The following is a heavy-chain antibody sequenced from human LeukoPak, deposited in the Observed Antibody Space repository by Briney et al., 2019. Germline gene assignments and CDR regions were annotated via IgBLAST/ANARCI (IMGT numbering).Heavy chain of an antibody. Sequence: GGSLRLSCTASGFTFSNYAMSWVRQAPGKGLEWVSSISGSGDSTYYADSVQGRFTISRDNSKNALYLQMNSLRAEDTAVYYCAKSPGSYSNQLHYGGQGTLVTVSS. J-gene: IGHJ4*02. CDR1: GFTFSNYA. D-gene: IGHD4-11*01. V-gene: IGHV3-23*01. CDR2: ISGSGDST. CDR3: AKSPGSYSNQLHY.